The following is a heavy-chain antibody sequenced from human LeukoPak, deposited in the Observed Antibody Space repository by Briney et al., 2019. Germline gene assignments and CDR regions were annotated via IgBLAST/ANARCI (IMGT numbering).Heavy chain of an antibody. V-gene: IGHV1-46*01. D-gene: IGHD3-16*02. CDR1: GYTFTSYY. J-gene: IGHJ6*04. Sequence: ASVKVSCKASGYTFTSYYMHWVRQAPGQGLEWMGIINPSGGSTSYAQKFQGRVTMTRDTSTSTVYMELSSLRSEDTAVYYCARDRRIRLGELSSFYYYYGMDVWAKGPRSPSPQ. CDR2: INPSGGST. CDR3: ARDRRIRLGELSSFYYYYGMDV.